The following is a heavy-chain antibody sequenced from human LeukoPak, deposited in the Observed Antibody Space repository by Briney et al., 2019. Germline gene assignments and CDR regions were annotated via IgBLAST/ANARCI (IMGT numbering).Heavy chain of an antibody. CDR2: IKQDGSEK. D-gene: IGHD2-15*01. Sequence: GGSLRLSCAASGFTFSSYWMSWVRQAPGKGLEWVANIKQDGSEKYYVDSVKGRFTISRDNAKKFLYLQMNSLRAEDTALYHCARGGGYCRGGSCYQPLALWGRGTLVTVSS. CDR1: GFTFSSYW. CDR3: ARGGGYCRGGSCYQPLAL. J-gene: IGHJ2*01. V-gene: IGHV3-7*03.